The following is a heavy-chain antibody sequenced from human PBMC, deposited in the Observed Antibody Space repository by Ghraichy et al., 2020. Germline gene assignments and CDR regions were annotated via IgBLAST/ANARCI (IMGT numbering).Heavy chain of an antibody. CDR1: GFNFSSYA. D-gene: IGHD6-13*01. CDR3: AKVRAAAGLFDP. CDR2: ISGSGGST. J-gene: IGHJ5*02. V-gene: IGHV3-23*01. Sequence: GGSLRLSCAASGFNFSSYAMSWVRQAPGKGLEWVSAISGSGGSTYYADSVKGRFTISRDNSKNTLYLQMNSLRAEDTAVYYCAKVRAAAGLFDPWGQGTLVTVSS.